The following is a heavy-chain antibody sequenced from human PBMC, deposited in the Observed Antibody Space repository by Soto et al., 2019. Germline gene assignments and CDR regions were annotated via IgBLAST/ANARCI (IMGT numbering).Heavy chain of an antibody. CDR1: GGTFSSYA. CDR3: AIRIVRSDSYAPWYYYYCMDV. J-gene: IGHJ6*01. CDR2: IIPIFGTA. Sequence: QVQLLNPGAEVKKPGSSVKVSCKASGGTFSSYAISWVRQAPGQGLEGMGGIIPIFGTANYAQKFQGRVRITADESTSTAYMGLSRLRSEDTAVSYCAIRIVRSDSYAPWYYYYCMDVWGQGTTVTVSS. V-gene: IGHV1-69*01. D-gene: IGHD5-18*01.